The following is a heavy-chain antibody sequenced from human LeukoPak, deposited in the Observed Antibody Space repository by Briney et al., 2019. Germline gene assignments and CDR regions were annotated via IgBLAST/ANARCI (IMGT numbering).Heavy chain of an antibody. Sequence: SETLSLICTVSGGSISTYDWSWIRQPAGKGPEWIGRINSNGNTNYNPSLKSRVSMSVDTSKNHFSLNVSSVTAADTAVYYCARDRLGFRVDVWGEGTTVTVSS. CDR2: INSNGNT. D-gene: IGHD3-10*01. CDR3: ARDRLGFRVDV. V-gene: IGHV4-4*07. J-gene: IGHJ6*04. CDR1: GGSISTYD.